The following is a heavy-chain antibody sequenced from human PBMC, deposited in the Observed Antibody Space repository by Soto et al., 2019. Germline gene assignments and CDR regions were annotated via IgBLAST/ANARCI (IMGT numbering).Heavy chain of an antibody. D-gene: IGHD6-6*01. J-gene: IGHJ3*02. V-gene: IGHV3-48*02. CDR1: GFTFSSYS. CDR3: ASLGRQLADDAFDI. Sequence: GGSLRLSCAASGFTFSSYSMNWVRQAPGKGLEWVSYISSSSSTIYYADSVKGRFTISRDNAKNSLYLQMNSLRDEDTAVYYCASLGRQLADDAFDIWGQGTMVTVSS. CDR2: ISSSSSTI.